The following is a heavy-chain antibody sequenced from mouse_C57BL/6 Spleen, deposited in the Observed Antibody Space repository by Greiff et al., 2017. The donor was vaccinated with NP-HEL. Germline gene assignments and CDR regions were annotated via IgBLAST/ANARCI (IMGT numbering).Heavy chain of an antibody. V-gene: IGHV5-4*01. CDR2: ISDGGSYT. CDR3: ARGYGSSYDYFDY. Sequence: VQLKESGGGLVKPGGSLKLSCAASGFTFSSYAMSWVRQTPEKRLEWVATISDGGSYTYYPDNVKGRFTISRDNAKNNLYLQMSHLKSEDTAMYYCARGYGSSYDYFDYWGQGTTLTVSS. CDR1: GFTFSSYA. J-gene: IGHJ2*01. D-gene: IGHD1-1*01.